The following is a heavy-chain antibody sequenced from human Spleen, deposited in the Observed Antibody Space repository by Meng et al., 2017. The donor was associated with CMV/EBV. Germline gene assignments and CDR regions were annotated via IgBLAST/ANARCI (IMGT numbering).Heavy chain of an antibody. CDR3: AKGTTYHYDSSGYHADY. CDR1: GFSFDDYA. J-gene: IGHJ4*02. Sequence: GGSLRLSCAASGFSFDDYAMHWVRQAPGKGLEWVSGISWNSGSMGYADSVKGRFTISRDNAKNTLYLQMNSLGAEDTALYYCAKGTTYHYDSSGYHADYWGQGTLVTVSS. CDR2: ISWNSGSM. D-gene: IGHD3-22*01. V-gene: IGHV3-9*01.